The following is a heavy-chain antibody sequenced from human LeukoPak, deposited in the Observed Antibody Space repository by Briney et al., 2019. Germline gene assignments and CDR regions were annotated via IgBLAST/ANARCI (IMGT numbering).Heavy chain of an antibody. CDR1: GGTFSSYA. V-gene: IGHV1-69*13. CDR3: ASRDIVVVPAAMHFDY. J-gene: IGHJ4*02. Sequence: GASVKVSCKASGGTFSSYAISWVRQAPGQGLEWMGGTIPILVTAHYAQKFQGRVTITADESTSTAYMELSSLRSEDTAVYYCASRDIVVVPAAMHFDYWGQGTLVTVSS. CDR2: TIPILVTA. D-gene: IGHD2-2*01.